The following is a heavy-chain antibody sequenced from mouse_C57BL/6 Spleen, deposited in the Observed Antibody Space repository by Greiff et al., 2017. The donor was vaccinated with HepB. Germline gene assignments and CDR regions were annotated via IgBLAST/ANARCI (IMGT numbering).Heavy chain of an antibody. CDR3: AREEALLSFAY. CDR1: GYSITSGYY. D-gene: IGHD2-1*01. Sequence: EVQLQESGPGLVKPSQSLSLTCSVTGYSITSGYYWNWIRQFPGNKLEWMGYISYDGSNNYNPSLKNRISITRDTSKNQFFLKLNSVTTEDTATYYCAREEALLSFAYWGQGTLVTVSA. CDR2: ISYDGSN. J-gene: IGHJ3*01. V-gene: IGHV3-6*01.